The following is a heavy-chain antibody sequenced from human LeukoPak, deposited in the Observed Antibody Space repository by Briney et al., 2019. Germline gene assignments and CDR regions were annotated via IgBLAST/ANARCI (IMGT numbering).Heavy chain of an antibody. CDR1: GYTFTSYY. Sequence: ASVKVSCKASGYTFTSYYIYWVRQAPGQGLEWMGIINPTGGSTSYAQKFQGRVTMTRDMSTSTVYMELSSLRSEDTAVYYCARLATNITYNWFDLRGQGTLVTVSS. J-gene: IGHJ5*02. D-gene: IGHD2/OR15-2a*01. V-gene: IGHV1-46*01. CDR2: INPTGGST. CDR3: ARLATNITYNWFDL.